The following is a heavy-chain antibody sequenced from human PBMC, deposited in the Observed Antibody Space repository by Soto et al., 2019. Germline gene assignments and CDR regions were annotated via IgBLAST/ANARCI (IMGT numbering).Heavy chain of an antibody. V-gene: IGHV3-21*01. Sequence: EVQLVESGGGLVKPGGSLRLSCAASGFTFSSYSMNWVRQAPGKGLEWVSSISSSSSYIYYADSVKGRFTISRDNAKNSLYPQMKSRRAEDTAVYYCAREVVAALDAFDIWGQGTMDTVSS. D-gene: IGHD2-15*01. J-gene: IGHJ3*02. CDR2: ISSSSSYI. CDR3: AREVVAALDAFDI. CDR1: GFTFSSYS.